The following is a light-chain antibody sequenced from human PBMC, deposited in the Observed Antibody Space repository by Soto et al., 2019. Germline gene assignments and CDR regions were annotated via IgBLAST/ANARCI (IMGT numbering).Light chain of an antibody. V-gene: IGKV3-11*01. J-gene: IGKJ4*01. Sequence: EIVLTQSPATLSLSPGERATLSCRASQSVRSYLAWYQQKPGQAPRLLIYDASNRATGIPARFSGSGSGTDFTLTISSLEPEDFAVYYCQHRSSWPLTFGGGTMVEIK. CDR1: QSVRSY. CDR3: QHRSSWPLT. CDR2: DAS.